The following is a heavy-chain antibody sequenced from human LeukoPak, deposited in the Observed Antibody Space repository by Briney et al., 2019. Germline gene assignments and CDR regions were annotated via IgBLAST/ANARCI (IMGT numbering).Heavy chain of an antibody. CDR1: GFTFSSYA. CDR3: AKDGVAVAGTSHGPLDY. J-gene: IGHJ4*02. D-gene: IGHD6-19*01. V-gene: IGHV3-23*01. Sequence: GGSLRRSCAATGFTFSSYAMSWVRQAPGKGLEWVSAISGSGGSTYYADSVKGRFTISRDNSKNTLYLQMNSLRAEDTAVYYCAKDGVAVAGTSHGPLDYWGQGTLVTVSS. CDR2: ISGSGGST.